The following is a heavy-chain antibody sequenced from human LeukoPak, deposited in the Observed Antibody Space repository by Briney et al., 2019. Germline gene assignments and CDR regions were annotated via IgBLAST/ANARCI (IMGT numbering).Heavy chain of an antibody. V-gene: IGHV4-59*08. CDR3: ARQLGYSYGNDY. D-gene: IGHD5-18*01. J-gene: IGHJ4*02. CDR2: IYYSGST. Sequence: SETLSLTCTVSGGSISSYYWSWIRQPPGKGLEWIGYIYYSGSTNYNPSLKSRVTISVDTSKNQFPLKLSSVTAADTAVYYCARQLGYSYGNDYWGEGTLVTVS. CDR1: GGSISSYY.